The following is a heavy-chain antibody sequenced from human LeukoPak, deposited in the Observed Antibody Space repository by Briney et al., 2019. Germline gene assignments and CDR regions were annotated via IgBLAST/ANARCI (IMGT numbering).Heavy chain of an antibody. CDR3: ARFTRSSTPVY. CDR1: GFTFSNYW. Sequence: PGGSLRLSCAASGFTFSNYWMTWVRRAPGKGLDWVANIKQDGTEKNYVDSVKGRFTVSRDNAKNSLYLQMSSLRAEDTAVYYCARFTRSSTPVYWGQGALVTVSS. CDR2: IKQDGTEK. J-gene: IGHJ4*02. D-gene: IGHD6-6*01. V-gene: IGHV3-7*01.